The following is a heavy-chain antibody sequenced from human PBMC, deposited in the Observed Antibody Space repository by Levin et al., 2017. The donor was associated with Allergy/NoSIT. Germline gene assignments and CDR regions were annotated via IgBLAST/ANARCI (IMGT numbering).Heavy chain of an antibody. CDR2: INYRGGT. D-gene: IGHD5/OR15-5a*01. CDR3: ARNRIIVSGGNDYYYGRDA. Sequence: GSLRLSCSVSGGSVSSGTYYWSWIRRPPGRGLEWIGSINYRGGTKYNPSLESPVTIAVDTSNNEFALKGTSVTAADTAVYYCARNRIIVSGGNDYYYGRDAGGQGTTVTVPP. CDR1: GGSVSSGTYY. V-gene: IGHV4-61*01. J-gene: IGHJ6*01.